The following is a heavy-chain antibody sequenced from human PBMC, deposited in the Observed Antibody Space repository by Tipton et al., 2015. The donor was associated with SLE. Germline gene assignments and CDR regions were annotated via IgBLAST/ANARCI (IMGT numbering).Heavy chain of an antibody. D-gene: IGHD6-6*01. CDR1: GFTFSSYS. CDR3: AATYPSSFRYCFDY. Sequence: SLRLSCAASGFTFSSYSMNWVRQAPGKGLEWVSYISSSSSTIYYADSVKGRFTISRDNAKNSLYLQMNSLRADDTAVYYCAATYPSSFRYCFDYWGQGTLGTVSS. V-gene: IGHV3-48*01. CDR2: ISSSSSTI. J-gene: IGHJ4*02.